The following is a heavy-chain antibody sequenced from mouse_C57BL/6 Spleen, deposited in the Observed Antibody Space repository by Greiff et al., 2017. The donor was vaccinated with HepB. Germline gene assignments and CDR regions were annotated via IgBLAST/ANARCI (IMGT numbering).Heavy chain of an antibody. J-gene: IGHJ2*01. Sequence: LVKPGASVKMSCKASGYTFTDYNMHWVKQSHGKSLEWIGYINPNNGGTSYNQKFKGKATLTVNKSSSTAYMELRSLTSEDSAVYYCARGLRSLDYWGQGTTLTVSS. CDR2: INPNNGGT. CDR3: ARGLRSLDY. CDR1: GYTFTDYN. D-gene: IGHD1-1*01. V-gene: IGHV1-22*01.